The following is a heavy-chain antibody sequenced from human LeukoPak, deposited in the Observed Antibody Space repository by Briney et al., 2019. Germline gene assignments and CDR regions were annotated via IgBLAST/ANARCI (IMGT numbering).Heavy chain of an antibody. CDR3: ARGGGYVGYYMDV. Sequence: SETLSLTCSVSGYSISSAYYWGWIRQPPGKGLEWIGEINHSGSTNYNPSLKSRVTISVDTSKNQFSLKLSSVTAADTAVYYCARGGGYVGYYMDVWGKGTTVTVSS. CDR1: GYSISSAYY. CDR2: INHSGST. J-gene: IGHJ6*03. V-gene: IGHV4-38-2*02. D-gene: IGHD5-12*01.